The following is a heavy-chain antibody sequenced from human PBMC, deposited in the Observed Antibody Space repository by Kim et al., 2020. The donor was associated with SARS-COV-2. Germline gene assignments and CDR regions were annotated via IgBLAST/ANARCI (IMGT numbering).Heavy chain of an antibody. CDR2: ISYDGSNK. D-gene: IGHD6-19*01. CDR3: AREQWLRAFDI. V-gene: IGHV3-30*04. CDR1: GFTFSSYA. J-gene: IGHJ3*02. Sequence: GGSLRLSCAASGFTFSSYAMHWVRQAPGKGLEWVAVISYDGSNKYYADSVKGRFTISRDNSKNTLYLQMNSLRAEDTAVYYCAREQWLRAFDIWGQGTMV.